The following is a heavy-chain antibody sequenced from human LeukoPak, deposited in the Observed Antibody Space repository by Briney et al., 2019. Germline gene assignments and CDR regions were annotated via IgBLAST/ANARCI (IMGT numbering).Heavy chain of an antibody. CDR3: ARDLDWNDGDCDY. CDR2: ISTSGAYI. Sequence: GGSLRLSCAASGFAFSSYNMNWVRQAPGKGLEWVSSISTSGAYIYYADSVKGRFTISRDNAKSSLYLLMNSLRAEDTAVYYCARDLDWNDGDCDYWGQGTLVTVSS. V-gene: IGHV3-21*01. D-gene: IGHD1-1*01. CDR1: GFAFSSYN. J-gene: IGHJ4*02.